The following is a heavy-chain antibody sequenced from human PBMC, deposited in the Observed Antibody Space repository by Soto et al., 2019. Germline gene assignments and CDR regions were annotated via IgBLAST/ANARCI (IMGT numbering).Heavy chain of an antibody. Sequence: SETLSLTCTVSGGSISSGDYYWSWIRQPPGKGLEWIGYIYYSGSTYYNPSLKSRVTISVDTSKNQFSLKLSSVTAADTAVYYCARDYYDSSGYWGIWFDPWGQGTLVTVSS. D-gene: IGHD3-22*01. J-gene: IGHJ5*02. V-gene: IGHV4-30-4*01. CDR3: ARDYYDSSGYWGIWFDP. CDR1: GGSISSGDYY. CDR2: IYYSGST.